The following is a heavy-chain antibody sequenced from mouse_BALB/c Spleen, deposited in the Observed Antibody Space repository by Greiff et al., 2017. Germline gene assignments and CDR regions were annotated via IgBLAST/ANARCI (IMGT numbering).Heavy chain of an antibody. J-gene: IGHJ2*01. V-gene: IGHV2-9*02. CDR3: AREGYYGSSLYYFDY. CDR2: IWAGGST. D-gene: IGHD1-1*01. Sequence: QVQLKESGPGLVAPSQSLSITCTVSGFSLTSYGVHWVRQPPGKGLEWLGVIWAGGSTNYNSALMSRLSISKDNSKSQVFLKMNSLQTDDTAMYYCAREGYYGSSLYYFDYWGQGTTLTVSS. CDR1: GFSLTSYG.